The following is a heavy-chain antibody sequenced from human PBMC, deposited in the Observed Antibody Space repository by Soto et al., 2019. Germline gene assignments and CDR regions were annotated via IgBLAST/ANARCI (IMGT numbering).Heavy chain of an antibody. J-gene: IGHJ4*02. CDR3: AHSVVAGLGYYFDY. D-gene: IGHD6-19*01. CDR2: IYWDDDK. CDR1: GFSLSSPRVA. V-gene: IGHV2-5*02. Sequence: QITLKESGPTLVKPRQTLTLTCTFSGFSLSSPRVAVGWIRQPPGKALEWLALIYWDDDKRYSPFLKSRLTITKDTSKNQVVLTMTNMDPVDTATYYCAHSVVAGLGYYFDYWGQGTLVTVSS.